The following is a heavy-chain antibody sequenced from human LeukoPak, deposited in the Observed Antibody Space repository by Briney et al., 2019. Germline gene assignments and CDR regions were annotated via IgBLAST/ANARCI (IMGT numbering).Heavy chain of an antibody. D-gene: IGHD1-26*01. CDR1: GFTFSSYA. CDR3: ARDGGKQMSFFDY. CDR2: ISYDGSNK. V-gene: IGHV3-30*04. Sequence: GRSLRLSCAASGFTFSSYAMHWGRQAPGKGLEWVAVISYDGSNKYYADSVKGRFTISRDNSKNTLYLQMNSLRAEDTAVYYCARDGGKQMSFFDYWGQGTLVTVSS. J-gene: IGHJ4*02.